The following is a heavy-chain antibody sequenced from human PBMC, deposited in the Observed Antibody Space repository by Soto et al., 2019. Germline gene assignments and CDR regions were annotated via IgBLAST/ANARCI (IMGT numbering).Heavy chain of an antibody. D-gene: IGHD3-16*01. V-gene: IGHV3-23*01. CDR1: GFTFSSYA. Sequence: GGSLRLSCAASGFTFSSYAMSWVRQAPGKGLEWVSAISGSGGSTYYADSVKGRFTISRDISKNTLFLHMSNLRAEDTAMYYCTIVGGADSALAHWGQETLVTVPS. CDR2: ISGSGGST. J-gene: IGHJ4*02. CDR3: TIVGGADSALAH.